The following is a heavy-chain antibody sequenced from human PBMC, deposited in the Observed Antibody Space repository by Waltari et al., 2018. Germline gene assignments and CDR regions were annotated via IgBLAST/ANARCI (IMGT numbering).Heavy chain of an antibody. Sequence: QVQLVQSGAEVKKPGASVKVSCKASGYTFTGYYMHWVRQAPGQGLEWMGWINPNSGGTNYAQKLQGRVTMTRDTSISKAYMERSRLRSDDTAVYYCARDDAVAYRSYYYYYMDVWGKGTTVTVSS. CDR2: INPNSGGT. J-gene: IGHJ6*03. V-gene: IGHV1-2*02. CDR1: GYTFTGYY. D-gene: IGHD2-15*01. CDR3: ARDDAVAYRSYYYYYMDV.